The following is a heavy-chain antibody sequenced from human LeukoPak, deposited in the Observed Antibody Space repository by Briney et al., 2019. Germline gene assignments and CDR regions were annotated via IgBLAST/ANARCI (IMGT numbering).Heavy chain of an antibody. CDR2: INHSGST. Sequence: SETLSLTRAVYGGSFSGYYWSWIRQPPGKGLEWIGEINHSGSTNYNPSLKSRVTISVDTSKNQFSLKLSSVTAADTAVYYCARSSRLYMVRGVIINHYFDYWGQGTLVTVSS. CDR1: GGSFSGYY. J-gene: IGHJ4*02. CDR3: ARSSRLYMVRGVIINHYFDY. V-gene: IGHV4-34*01. D-gene: IGHD3-10*01.